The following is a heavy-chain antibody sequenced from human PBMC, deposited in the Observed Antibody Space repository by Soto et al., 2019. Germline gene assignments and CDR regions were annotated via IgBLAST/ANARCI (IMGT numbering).Heavy chain of an antibody. V-gene: IGHV3-23*01. CDR2: ISASGGST. D-gene: IGHD3-10*01. CDR1: GFTLISYV. CDR3: SRGSYGSETYYPRAKGNWFDP. Sequence: GGSLRLSCAGSGFTLISYVMSWLRQAPGKGLEWVSSISASGGSTYYADSVKGRFTISRDNSENTLYLQMSSLRADDTAVYYCSRGSYGSETYYPRAKGNWFDPWGQGTQVTVSS. J-gene: IGHJ5*02.